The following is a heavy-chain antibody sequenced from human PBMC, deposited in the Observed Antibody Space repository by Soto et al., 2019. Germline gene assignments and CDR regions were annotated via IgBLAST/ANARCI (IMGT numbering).Heavy chain of an antibody. CDR1: GFTFSSYA. D-gene: IGHD6-25*01. CDR2: ISGSGGST. J-gene: IGHJ4*02. Sequence: PGGSLRLSCAASGFTFSSYAMSWVRQAPGKGLEWVSAISGSGGSTYYADSVKGWFTISRDNSKNTLYLQMNSLRAEDTAVYYCAKFFVETGGSSGWPWSFHYWGQGTLVTVS. CDR3: AKFFVETGGSSGWPWSFHY. V-gene: IGHV3-23*01.